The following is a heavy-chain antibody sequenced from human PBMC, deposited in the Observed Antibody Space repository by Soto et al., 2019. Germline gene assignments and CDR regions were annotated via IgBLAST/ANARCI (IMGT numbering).Heavy chain of an antibody. CDR2: IRSKANSYAT. D-gene: IGHD6-13*01. J-gene: IGHJ5*02. Sequence: EVQLVESGGGLVQPGGSLKLSCAASGFTFSGSAMHWVRQASGKGLEWVGRIRSKANSYATAYAASVKGRFTISRDDSKNTAYLQMNSLKTEDTAVYYCTRYSSSWSFDPWGQGTLVTVSS. V-gene: IGHV3-73*02. CDR1: GFTFSGSA. CDR3: TRYSSSWSFDP.